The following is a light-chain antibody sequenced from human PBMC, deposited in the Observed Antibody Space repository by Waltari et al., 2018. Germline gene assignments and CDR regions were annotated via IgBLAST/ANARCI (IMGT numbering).Light chain of an antibody. Sequence: QSALTQPRSVSGSPGQSVTISCTGTSSDVVGYNYVSWYQQHPYKAPKLMIYDVNKRPSGVPDRFSGSKSGNTASLTISGLQAEDEADYYCCSYAGTYTSYMFFGGGTKLTVL. V-gene: IGLV2-11*01. J-gene: IGLJ2*01. CDR3: CSYAGTYTSYMF. CDR2: DVN. CDR1: SSDVVGYNY.